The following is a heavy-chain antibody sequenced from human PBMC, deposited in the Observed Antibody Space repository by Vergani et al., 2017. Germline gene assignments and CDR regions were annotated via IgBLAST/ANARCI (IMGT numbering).Heavy chain of an antibody. V-gene: IGHV4-39*01. Sequence: QVQLQESGPGLVKPSETLSLPCTVSGDSVISTDYHWGWIRQPPGKGLEWIVSMDYSGSTSYNPSLESRISISFETPKNQFSLRLTSVTAPDTAVYYCASKRGACRAAYCHSYDFWGPGALGGVSS. CDR1: GDSVISTDYH. CDR3: ASKRGACRAAYCHSYDF. CDR2: MDYSGST. J-gene: IGHJ4*02. D-gene: IGHD2-15*01.